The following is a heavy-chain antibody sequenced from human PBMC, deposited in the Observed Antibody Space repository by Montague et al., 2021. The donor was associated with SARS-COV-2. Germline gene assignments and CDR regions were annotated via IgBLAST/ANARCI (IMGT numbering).Heavy chain of an antibody. CDR3: ATEMPAYDVFDI. J-gene: IGHJ3*02. D-gene: IGHD2-2*01. CDR2: NYNTGRT. V-gene: IGHV4-61*08. CDR1: GGSVTSGDYY. Sequence: SETLSLTCTVSGGSVTSGDYYWTWIRQPPGKGLEWIGYNYNTGRTYYNPSLKSRVTISMDTSKNQFSLKVDSVSAADTAVYYCATEMPAYDVFDIWGQGTMVTVSS.